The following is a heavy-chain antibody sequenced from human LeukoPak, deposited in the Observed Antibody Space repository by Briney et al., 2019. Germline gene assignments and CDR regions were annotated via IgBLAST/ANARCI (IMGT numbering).Heavy chain of an antibody. V-gene: IGHV4-39*01. Sequence: PSETLSLTCTVSGGSISSSSYYWGWIRQPPGKGLEWIGSIYYSGSTYYNPSLKSRVTIFVDTSKNQFSLKLSSVTAADTAVYYCARVVGADDYYYYYMDVWGKGTTVTVSS. D-gene: IGHD1-26*01. CDR2: IYYSGST. J-gene: IGHJ6*03. CDR3: ARVVGADDYYYYYMDV. CDR1: GGSISSSSYY.